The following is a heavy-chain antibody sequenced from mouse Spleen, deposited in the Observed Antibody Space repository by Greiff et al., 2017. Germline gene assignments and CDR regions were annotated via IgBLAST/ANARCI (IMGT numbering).Heavy chain of an antibody. CDR2: ISSGGGNT. Sequence: DVKLVESGGGLVKPGGSLKLSCAASGFTFSSYTMSWVRQTPAKRLEWVATISSGGGNTYYPDSVKGRFTISRDNARNTLYLQMSSLRSEDTAMYYCARQGSYYSYDGKAWFAYWGQGTLVTVSA. CDR1: GFTFSSYT. D-gene: IGHD2-12*01. CDR3: ARQGSYYSYDGKAWFAY. V-gene: IGHV5-9*04. J-gene: IGHJ3*01.